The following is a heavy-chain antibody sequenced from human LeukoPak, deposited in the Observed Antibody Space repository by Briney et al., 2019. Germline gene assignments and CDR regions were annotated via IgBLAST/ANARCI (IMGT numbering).Heavy chain of an antibody. V-gene: IGHV4-39*01. D-gene: IGHD3-3*01. CDR3: ARCGYYDFWSGYNPATFDY. Sequence: SETLSLTCTVSGGSISSSSYYWGWIRQPPGQGLEWIGSIYYSGSTYYNPSLKSRVTISVDTSKNQFSLKLSSVTAADTAVYYCARCGYYDFWSGYNPATFDYWGQGTLVTVSS. CDR2: IYYSGST. J-gene: IGHJ4*02. CDR1: GGSISSSSYY.